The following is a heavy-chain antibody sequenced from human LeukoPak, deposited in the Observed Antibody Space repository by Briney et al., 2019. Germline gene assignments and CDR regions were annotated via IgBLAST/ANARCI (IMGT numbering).Heavy chain of an antibody. CDR2: ISYDGSNK. Sequence: GGSLRLSCAASGFTFDDYGMHWVRQAPGKGLEWVAVISYDGSNKYYADSVKGRFTISRDNSKNTLYLQMNSLRAEDTAVYYCAKGSGSYRYFDYWGQGTLVTVSS. D-gene: IGHD1-26*01. CDR1: GFTFDDYG. J-gene: IGHJ4*02. V-gene: IGHV3-30*18. CDR3: AKGSGSYRYFDY.